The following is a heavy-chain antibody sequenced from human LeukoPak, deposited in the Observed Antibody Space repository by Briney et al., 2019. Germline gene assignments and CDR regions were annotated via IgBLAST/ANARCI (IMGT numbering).Heavy chain of an antibody. D-gene: IGHD3-16*01. CDR3: GKGTRKWGTLCPPPDAFDI. Sequence: GGSLRLSCAASGFTFSDYYMSWIRQAPGKGLEWVAYISSSGSTIYYADSVKGRFTISRDNSKNTLYLQMNSLRAEDTAVYYCGKGTRKWGTLCPPPDAFDIWGQGTMVTVSS. J-gene: IGHJ3*02. V-gene: IGHV3-11*04. CDR1: GFTFSDYY. CDR2: ISSSGSTI.